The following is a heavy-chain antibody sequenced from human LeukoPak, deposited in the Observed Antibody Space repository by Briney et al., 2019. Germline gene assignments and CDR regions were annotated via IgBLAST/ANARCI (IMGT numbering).Heavy chain of an antibody. Sequence: GGSLRLSCAASGFTFSSYTMNWVRQAPGKGLEWVSSISSSSSYIYYADSVKGRFTISRDNAKNSLYLQMNSLRAEDTAVYYCARENLGYYYDSSGYFGYWGQGTLVTVSS. D-gene: IGHD3-22*01. CDR3: ARENLGYYYDSSGYFGY. CDR1: GFTFSSYT. J-gene: IGHJ4*02. V-gene: IGHV3-21*01. CDR2: ISSSSSYI.